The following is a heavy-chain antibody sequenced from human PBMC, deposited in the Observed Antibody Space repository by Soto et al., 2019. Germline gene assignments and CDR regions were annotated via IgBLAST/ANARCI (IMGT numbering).Heavy chain of an antibody. CDR2: IIPILGIA. CDR3: AQAGVGRNFFDY. Sequence: QVQLVQSGAEVKKPGSSVKVSCKASGGTFSSYTISWVRQAPGQGLEWMGRIIPILGIANYAQKFQGRGTITADKSTSTAYMELSSLRSEDTAVYYCAQAGVGRNFFDYWGQGTLVTVSS. D-gene: IGHD1-26*01. J-gene: IGHJ4*02. V-gene: IGHV1-69*02. CDR1: GGTFSSYT.